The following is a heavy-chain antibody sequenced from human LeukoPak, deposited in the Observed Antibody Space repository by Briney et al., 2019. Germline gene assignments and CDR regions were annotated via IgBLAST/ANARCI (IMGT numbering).Heavy chain of an antibody. D-gene: IGHD3-22*01. Sequence: PGGSLRLSCAASGFTFSSYAMSWVRQAPGKGLERVSAISGSGGSTYYADSVKGRFTISRDNSKNTLYLQMNSLRAEDTAVYYCAKTYYYDSSGYFYAFDIWGQGTMVTVSS. CDR2: ISGSGGST. J-gene: IGHJ3*02. CDR3: AKTYYYDSSGYFYAFDI. CDR1: GFTFSSYA. V-gene: IGHV3-23*01.